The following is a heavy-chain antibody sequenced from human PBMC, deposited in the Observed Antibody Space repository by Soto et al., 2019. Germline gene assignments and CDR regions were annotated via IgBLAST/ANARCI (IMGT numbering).Heavy chain of an antibody. Sequence: EVQLLESGGGLVQPGGSLRLSCAASGFTFSSYAMSWVRQAPGKGLEWVSAISGSGGSTYYADSVKGRFTISRDNSKHSLYLQMNSVRAEDTAVYYCAKDRTPTTVTTSFMFDYWGQGTLVTFSS. V-gene: IGHV3-23*01. CDR3: AKDRTPTTVTTSFMFDY. CDR1: GFTFSSYA. CDR2: ISGSGGST. J-gene: IGHJ4*02. D-gene: IGHD4-4*01.